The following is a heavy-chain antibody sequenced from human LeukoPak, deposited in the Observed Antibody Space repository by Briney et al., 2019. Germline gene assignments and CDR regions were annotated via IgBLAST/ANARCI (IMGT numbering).Heavy chain of an antibody. CDR2: INPNNGGT. V-gene: IGHV1-2*02. D-gene: IGHD2-2*01. CDR1: GYTFTGHY. CDR3: VRPYCSTITCYYYFDY. J-gene: IGHJ4*02. Sequence: ASVKVSCKASGYTFTGHYIHWVRQAPGQGLEWMGWINPNNGGTNYAQRFQDRVTLSRDTSISTAYMELSSLSSDDTAVYYCVRPYCSTITCYYYFDYRGQGTLVTVSA.